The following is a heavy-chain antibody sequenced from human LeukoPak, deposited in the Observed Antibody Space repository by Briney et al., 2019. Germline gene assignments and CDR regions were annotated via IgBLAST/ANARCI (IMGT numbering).Heavy chain of an antibody. D-gene: IGHD3-10*01. V-gene: IGHV3-15*01. Sequence: GGSLRLSCSASGLPFTNAWMSWVRQAPGKGLEWLGRIKGKADGGTTDHAAPVKGRFTISRDDSRNTLYLQMNSLRADDTAVYYCAKWGLYFGDPPGYFDLWGRGTLVTVSS. CDR1: GLPFTNAW. CDR2: IKGKADGGTT. CDR3: AKWGLYFGDPPGYFDL. J-gene: IGHJ2*01.